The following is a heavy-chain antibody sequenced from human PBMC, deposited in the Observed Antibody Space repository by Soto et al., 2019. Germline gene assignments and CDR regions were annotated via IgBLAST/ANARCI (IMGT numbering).Heavy chain of an antibody. V-gene: IGHV4-59*01. J-gene: IGHJ3*02. D-gene: IGHD3-9*01. CDR1: GGSISSYY. CDR3: ARALILTGYYIHDAFDI. Sequence: SETLSLTCTVSGGSISSYYWSWIRQPPGKGLEWIGYMYNTGSTVYNPSFKSRVTISVDTSKSQLSLRLNSVTAADTAVYYCARALILTGYYIHDAFDIWGQGTMVTVSS. CDR2: MYNTGST.